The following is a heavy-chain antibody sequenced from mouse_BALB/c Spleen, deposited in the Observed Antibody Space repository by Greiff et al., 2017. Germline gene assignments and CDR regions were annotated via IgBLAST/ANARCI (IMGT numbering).Heavy chain of an antibody. CDR1: GFTFSSYG. CDR2: INSNGGST. D-gene: IGHD1-1*01. Sequence: EVQLQESGGGLVQPGGSLKLSCAASGFTFSSYGMSWVRQTPDKRLELVATINSNGGSTYYPDSVKGRFTISRDNAKNTLYLQMSSLKSEDTAMYYCARRHYGSSYWYFDVWGAGTTVTVSS. V-gene: IGHV5-6-3*01. J-gene: IGHJ1*01. CDR3: ARRHYGSSYWYFDV.